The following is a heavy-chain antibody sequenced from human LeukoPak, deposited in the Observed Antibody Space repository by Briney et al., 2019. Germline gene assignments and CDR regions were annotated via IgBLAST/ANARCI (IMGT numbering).Heavy chain of an antibody. CDR3: ARGLTIFGVVNDGYYYYYGMDA. CDR1: GGSFSGYY. J-gene: IGHJ6*02. V-gene: IGHV4-34*01. D-gene: IGHD3-3*01. Sequence: SETLSLTCAVYGGSFSGYYWSWIRQPPGKGLEWIGEINHSGSTNYNPSLKSRVTISVDTSKNQFSLKLSSVTAADTAVYYCARGLTIFGVVNDGYYYYYGMDAWGQGTTVTVSS. CDR2: INHSGST.